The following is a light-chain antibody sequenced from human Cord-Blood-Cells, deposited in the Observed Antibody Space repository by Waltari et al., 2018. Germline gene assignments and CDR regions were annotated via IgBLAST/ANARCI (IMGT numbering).Light chain of an antibody. Sequence: QPVLTQPPPPSRTLAPLATLSCYASSSNSASNYLYCYQQLPGTAPKLLIYRNNQRPSGVPDRFSGSKSGTSASLAISGLRSEDEADYYCAAWDDSLSGRVFGGGTKLTVL. V-gene: IGLV1-47*01. CDR2: RNN. CDR1: SSNSASNY. J-gene: IGLJ3*02. CDR3: AAWDDSLSGRV.